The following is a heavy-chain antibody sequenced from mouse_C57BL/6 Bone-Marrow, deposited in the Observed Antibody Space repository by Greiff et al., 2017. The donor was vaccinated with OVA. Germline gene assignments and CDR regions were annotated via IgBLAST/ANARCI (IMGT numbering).Heavy chain of an antibody. Sequence: QVQLQQPGAELVMPGASVKLSCKASGYTFTSYWMHWVKQRPGQGLEWIGEIDPSDSYTNYNQKFKGKSTLTVDKSSSTAYMQLSSLTSEDSAFYYCARSDYGYYPYYYAMDYWGQGTSVTVSS. CDR1: GYTFTSYW. J-gene: IGHJ4*01. D-gene: IGHD2-3*01. CDR3: ARSDYGYYPYYYAMDY. CDR2: IDPSDSYT. V-gene: IGHV1-69*01.